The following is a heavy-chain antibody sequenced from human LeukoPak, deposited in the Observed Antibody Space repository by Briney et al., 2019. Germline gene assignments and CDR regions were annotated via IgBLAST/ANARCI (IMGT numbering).Heavy chain of an antibody. CDR1: GFTFSTFS. CDR3: TSSYSSGWYGPFDS. Sequence: GGSLRLSCAASGFTFSTFSMVWVRQAPGKGLEWVGRIKSKTDGGTTDYAAPVKGRFTISRDDSKNTLHLQMNSLKTEDTAVYYCTSSYSSGWYGPFDSWGQGTLVTVSP. CDR2: IKSKTDGGTT. D-gene: IGHD6-19*01. J-gene: IGHJ4*02. V-gene: IGHV3-15*01.